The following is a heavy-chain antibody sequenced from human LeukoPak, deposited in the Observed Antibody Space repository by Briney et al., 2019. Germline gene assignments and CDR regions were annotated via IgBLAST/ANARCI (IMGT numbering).Heavy chain of an antibody. V-gene: IGHV1-18*01. J-gene: IGHJ1*01. D-gene: IGHD2-15*01. CDR3: ARAVLVAPPLRYFRH. CDR1: GYTFTSYG. Sequence: ASVKVSCKASGYTFTSYGISWVRQAPGQGLEWMGWISAYNGNTNYAQKLQGRVTMTTDTSTSTAYMELRSLRSDDTAVYYCARAVLVAPPLRYFRHWGHGALVTFAS. CDR2: ISAYNGNT.